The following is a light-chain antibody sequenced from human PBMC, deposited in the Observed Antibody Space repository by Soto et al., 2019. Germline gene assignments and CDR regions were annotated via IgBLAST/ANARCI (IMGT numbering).Light chain of an antibody. J-gene: IGLJ3*02. CDR2: DNN. Sequence: QSVLTQPPSVSAAPGQKVTISCSGSGSTIGNNYVSWYQQLPGTAPKLLIYDNNKRPSGIPDRFSGSKSGTSATLGISGLQTGDEADYYCGTWDSSLSGGRVFGGGTKLTVL. V-gene: IGLV1-51*01. CDR1: GSTIGNNY. CDR3: GTWDSSLSGGRV.